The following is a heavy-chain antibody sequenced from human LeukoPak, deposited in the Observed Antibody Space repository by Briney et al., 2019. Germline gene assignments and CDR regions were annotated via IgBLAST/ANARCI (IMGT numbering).Heavy chain of an antibody. V-gene: IGHV4-34*01. J-gene: IGHJ4*02. CDR2: INPSGGT. Sequence: SETLSLTCAVSGASFSGYYWSWIRQPPGKGLEWIGEINPSGGTNYNPSLRSRVTISADTSKSQFSLELSSVIAADTAVYYCAGAPGSGSYSADYWGQGTLVTVSS. CDR1: GASFSGYY. CDR3: AGAPGSGSYSADY. D-gene: IGHD3-10*01.